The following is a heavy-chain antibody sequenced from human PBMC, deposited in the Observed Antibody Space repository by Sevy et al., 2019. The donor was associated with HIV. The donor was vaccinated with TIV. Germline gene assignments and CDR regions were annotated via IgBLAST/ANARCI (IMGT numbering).Heavy chain of an antibody. CDR1: GFTFSSYA. CDR3: AKEGRGYHGSGSSDY. CDR2: ISGSGDST. D-gene: IGHD3-10*01. J-gene: IGHJ4*02. Sequence: GESLKISCAASGFTFSSYAMSWVRQAPGKGPEWVSVISGSGDSTYYVDSVKGRFTISRDNSKNTLYLQMNSLRAEDTAVYYCAKEGRGYHGSGSSDYWGQGALVTVSS. V-gene: IGHV3-23*01.